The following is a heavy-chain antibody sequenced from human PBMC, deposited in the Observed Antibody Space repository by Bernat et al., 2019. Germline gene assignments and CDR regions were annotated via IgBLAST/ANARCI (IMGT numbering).Heavy chain of an antibody. CDR2: ISYDGSNK. CDR1: GFTFSSYA. CDR3: ARDGAGAALLMGAFDI. D-gene: IGHD6-19*01. J-gene: IGHJ3*02. Sequence: QLQLVESGGGVFQLGRSLRPSCPASGFTFSSYAMHWVRQAQGKGLEWVAVISYDGSNKYYADSVKGRFTISRDNSKNTLYLQMNSLRAEDTAVYYCARDGAGAALLMGAFDIWGQGTMVTVSS. V-gene: IGHV3-30-3*01.